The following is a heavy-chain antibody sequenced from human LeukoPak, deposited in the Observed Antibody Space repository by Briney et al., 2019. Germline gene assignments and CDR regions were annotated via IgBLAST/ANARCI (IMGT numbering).Heavy chain of an antibody. V-gene: IGHV4-38-2*02. J-gene: IGHJ5*02. CDR2: IYNSGST. CDR1: GYSIGTDYY. Sequence: SETLSLTCTVSGYSIGTDYYWGWIRQPPGKGLEWIGSIYNSGSTYYNPSLKSRITISVDTSKNQSSLKLSSVTAADTAVYYCARNSSSSSPPERYNWFDPWGQGTLVTVSS. CDR3: ARNSSSSSPPERYNWFDP. D-gene: IGHD6-6*01.